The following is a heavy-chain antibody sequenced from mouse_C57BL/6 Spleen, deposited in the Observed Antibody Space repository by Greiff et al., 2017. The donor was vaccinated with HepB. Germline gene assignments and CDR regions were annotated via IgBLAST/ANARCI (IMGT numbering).Heavy chain of an antibody. J-gene: IGHJ4*01. D-gene: IGHD1-1*01. Sequence: QVQLQQQGAELVKPVSAVKLSCVASGYTVSGYWMHWVKQRPGRGLEWIGRIDPNSGGTKYNEKFKSKATLTVDKPSSTAYMQLSSLTSEDSAVYYCARGDYYGYAMDYWGQGTSVTVSS. CDR3: ARGDYYGYAMDY. CDR1: GYTVSGYW. CDR2: IDPNSGGT. V-gene: IGHV1-72*01.